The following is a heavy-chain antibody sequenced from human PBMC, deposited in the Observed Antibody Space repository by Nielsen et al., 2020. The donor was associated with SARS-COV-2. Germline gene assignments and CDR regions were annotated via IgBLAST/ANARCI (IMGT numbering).Heavy chain of an antibody. V-gene: IGHV3-23*01. D-gene: IGHD6-19*01. CDR1: GFTFSSFA. CDR2: ISGSGGST. Sequence: GGSLRLSCVASGFTFSSFAMSWVRQAPGKGLECVSGISGSGGSTYYADSVKGRFTISRDNSKNTLYLQMNSLRAEDTAIFYCAKVRYSSWYYDYWGQGTLVTVSS. J-gene: IGHJ4*02. CDR3: AKVRYSSWYYDY.